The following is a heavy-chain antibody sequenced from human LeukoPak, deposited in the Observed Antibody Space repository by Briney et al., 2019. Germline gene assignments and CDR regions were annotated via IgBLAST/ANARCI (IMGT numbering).Heavy chain of an antibody. J-gene: IGHJ4*02. CDR1: GFTFSSYG. D-gene: IGHD3-16*01. Sequence: GESLRLSCAASGFTFSSYGMHWVRQAPGKGLEWVAVISYDGSNKYYADSVKGRFTISRDNSKNTLYLQMNSLRAEDTAVYYCAKDHLYYDYVWGSYEYWGQGTLVTVSS. CDR2: ISYDGSNK. V-gene: IGHV3-30*18. CDR3: AKDHLYYDYVWGSYEY.